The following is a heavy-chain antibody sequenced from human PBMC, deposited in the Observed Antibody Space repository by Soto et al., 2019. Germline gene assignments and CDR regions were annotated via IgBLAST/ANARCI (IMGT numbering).Heavy chain of an antibody. Sequence: PSETLALTCAVYGRAFIGDYWGLIRPTPRKGLEWIAEISHSGSTNCNPSLTSRVTISVDTSKNQFSLKLSSVTAADMAVYYCASSWLRIPFYWGEGTLVTVS. CDR1: GRAFIGDY. CDR3: ASSWLRIPFY. J-gene: IGHJ4*02. D-gene: IGHD3-10*01. CDR2: ISHSGST. V-gene: IGHV4-34*01.